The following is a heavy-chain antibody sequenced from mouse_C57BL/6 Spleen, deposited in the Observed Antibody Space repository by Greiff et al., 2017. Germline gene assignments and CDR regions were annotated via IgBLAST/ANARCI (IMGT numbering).Heavy chain of an antibody. D-gene: IGHD2-3*01. Sequence: HHPGAALVKPGASVKMSCKASGYTFTLYPIEWMKQNHGKSLEWIGNFHPYNDDTKYNEKFKGKATLTVEKSSSTVYLELSRLTSDDSAVYYCARGGIYDGFDYWGKGTTLTVSS. J-gene: IGHJ2*01. CDR2: FHPYNDDT. CDR1: GYTFTLYP. CDR3: ARGGIYDGFDY. V-gene: IGHV1-47*01.